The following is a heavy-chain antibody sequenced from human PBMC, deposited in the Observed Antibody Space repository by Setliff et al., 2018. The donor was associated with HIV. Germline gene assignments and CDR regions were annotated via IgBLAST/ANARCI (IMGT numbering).Heavy chain of an antibody. V-gene: IGHV4-59*01. CDR2: IYYSGST. D-gene: IGHD6-19*01. Sequence: SETLSLTCTVSGGSISSYYWSWIRQPPGKRLEWIGYIYYSGSTNYNPSLKSRVTISVDTSKNQFSLKLSSVTAADTAVYYCASSEGVADRFDYWGQGTLVTVSS. CDR1: GGSISSYY. CDR3: ASSEGVADRFDY. J-gene: IGHJ4*02.